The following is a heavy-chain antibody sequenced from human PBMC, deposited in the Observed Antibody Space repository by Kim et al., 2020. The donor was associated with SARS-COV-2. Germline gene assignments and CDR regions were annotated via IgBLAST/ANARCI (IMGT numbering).Heavy chain of an antibody. CDR2: GST. V-gene: IGHV4-59*09. J-gene: IGHJ4*02. CDR3: ARGLRVDY. Sequence: GSTNYNPSLQSRVTISVDTSKNQFSLKLSSLTAADTAVYYCARGLRVDYWGQGTLVTVSS.